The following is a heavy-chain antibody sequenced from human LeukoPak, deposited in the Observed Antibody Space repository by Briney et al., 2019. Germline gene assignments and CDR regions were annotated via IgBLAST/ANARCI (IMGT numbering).Heavy chain of an antibody. D-gene: IGHD6-13*01. Sequence: GASVKVSCKASGGTFSSYAISWVRQAPGQGLELMGRIIPIFGTANYAQKFQGRVTITTDESTSTAYMELSSLRSEDTAVYYCASSPRGGYSSSWYFDYWGQGTLVTVSS. J-gene: IGHJ4*02. CDR2: IIPIFGTA. CDR1: GGTFSSYA. CDR3: ASSPRGGYSSSWYFDY. V-gene: IGHV1-69*05.